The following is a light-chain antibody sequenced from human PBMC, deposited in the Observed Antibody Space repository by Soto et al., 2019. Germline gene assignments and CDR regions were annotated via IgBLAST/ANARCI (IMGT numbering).Light chain of an antibody. CDR1: QSVSSY. Sequence: EIVLTQSPATLSLSPGERATLSCRASQSVSSYLAWYQQKPGQAPRLLIYDAFNRATGIPARFSGSGSGTDFTLTISSLEPEDFAVYYWQQRSTWPRVTFGQGTKLEIK. J-gene: IGKJ2*01. V-gene: IGKV3-11*01. CDR2: DAF. CDR3: QQRSTWPRVT.